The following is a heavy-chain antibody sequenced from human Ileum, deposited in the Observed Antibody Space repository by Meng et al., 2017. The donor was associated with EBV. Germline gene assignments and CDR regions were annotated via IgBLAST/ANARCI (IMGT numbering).Heavy chain of an antibody. D-gene: IGHD6-13*01. CDR2: IIVGTGRT. V-gene: IGHV1-3*01. Sequence: VQLGQYGAVGKPPGTAVKVSCTASGFSYTYYVLQMERQPPGTRPEWMGWIIVGTGRTEYSQNLQGRVTITWDTYASTAYMELSSLRSEDTAVYYCSRDSLIAAGSYCDYWGQGALVTVSS. CDR3: SRDSLIAAGSYCDY. J-gene: IGHJ4*02. CDR1: GFSYTYYV.